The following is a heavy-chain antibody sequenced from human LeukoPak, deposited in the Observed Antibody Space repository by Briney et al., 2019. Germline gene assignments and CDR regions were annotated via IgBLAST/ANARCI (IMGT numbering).Heavy chain of an antibody. Sequence: ASVKVSCKAPGYTFTGYYMHWVRQAPGQGLEWMGWINPNSGGTNYAQKFQGRVTMTRDTSISTAYMELSRLRSDDTAVYYCARGHIVVVPAAMGNDYWGQGTLVTVSS. CDR2: INPNSGGT. CDR3: ARGHIVVVPAAMGNDY. CDR1: GYTFTGYY. J-gene: IGHJ4*02. V-gene: IGHV1-2*02. D-gene: IGHD2-2*01.